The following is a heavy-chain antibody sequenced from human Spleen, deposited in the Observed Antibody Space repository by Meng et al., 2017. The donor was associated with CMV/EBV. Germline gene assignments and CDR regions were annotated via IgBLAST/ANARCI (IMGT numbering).Heavy chain of an antibody. CDR2: IYYSGST. CDR1: GASLSSYY. Sequence: SETLSLTCTVSGASLSSYYWTWIRQPPGKGLEWIGYIYYSGSTNYNPSLKSRVTISVDTSKNQFSLKLSSVTAADTAVYYCARDLRGGDSERFDYWGQGTLVTVSS. D-gene: IGHD2-21*01. CDR3: ARDLRGGDSERFDY. V-gene: IGHV4-59*01. J-gene: IGHJ4*02.